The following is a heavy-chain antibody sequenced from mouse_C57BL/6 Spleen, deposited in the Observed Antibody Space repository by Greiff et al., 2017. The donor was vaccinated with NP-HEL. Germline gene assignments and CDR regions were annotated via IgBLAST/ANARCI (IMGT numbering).Heavy chain of an antibody. CDR1: GYTFTDYN. CDR2: INPNNGGT. D-gene: IGHD1-1*01. Sequence: SGPELVKPGASVKIPCKASGYTFTDYNMDWVKQSHGKSLEWIGDINPNNGGTIYNQKFKGKATLTVDKSSSTSYMELRSLTSEDTAVYYCARYYYGSIYAMDYWGQGTSVTVSS. J-gene: IGHJ4*01. CDR3: ARYYYGSIYAMDY. V-gene: IGHV1-18*01.